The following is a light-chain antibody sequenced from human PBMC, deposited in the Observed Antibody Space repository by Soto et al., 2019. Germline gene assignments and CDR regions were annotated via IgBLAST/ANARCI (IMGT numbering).Light chain of an antibody. CDR1: SSDVGSYNL. CDR2: VDS. J-gene: IGLJ1*01. V-gene: IGLV2-23*01. Sequence: QSALTQPASVSGSPGQSITISCTGTSSDVGSYNLVSWYQQHPGKAPKVMIYVDSKRPSGVSNRFSGSKSGNTASLTISGLQAVDEADCYCCSYARICTDVFGTGTNLTVL. CDR3: CSYARICTDV.